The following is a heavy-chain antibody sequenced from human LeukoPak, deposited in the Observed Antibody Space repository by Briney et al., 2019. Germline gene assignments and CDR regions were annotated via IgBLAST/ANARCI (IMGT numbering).Heavy chain of an antibody. CDR3: AKALTYGGNSEYFQH. D-gene: IGHD4-23*01. J-gene: IGHJ1*01. Sequence: GGSLRLSCAASGFTFSNAWMSWVRQAPGKGLEWVSAISGSGGSTCYADSVKGRFTISRDNSKNTLYLQMNSLRAEDMAVYYCAKALTYGGNSEYFQHWGQGTLVTVSS. CDR2: ISGSGGST. CDR1: GFTFSNAW. V-gene: IGHV3-23*01.